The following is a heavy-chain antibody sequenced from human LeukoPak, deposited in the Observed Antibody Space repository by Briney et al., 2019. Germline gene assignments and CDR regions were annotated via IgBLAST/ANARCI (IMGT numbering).Heavy chain of an antibody. Sequence: GASVKVSCKASGYTFTNYYMHWVRQAPGQGLEWMGWINPNSGGTNYAQKFQGRVTITADKSTSTAYMELSSLRSEDTAVYYCASAAESGSYYDYWGQGTLVTVSS. CDR3: ASAAESGSYYDY. CDR1: GYTFTNYY. J-gene: IGHJ4*02. CDR2: INPNSGGT. V-gene: IGHV1-2*02. D-gene: IGHD1-26*01.